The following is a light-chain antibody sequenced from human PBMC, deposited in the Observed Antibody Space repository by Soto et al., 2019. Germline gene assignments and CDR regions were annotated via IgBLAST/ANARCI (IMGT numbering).Light chain of an antibody. J-gene: IGKJ5*01. V-gene: IGKV3-11*01. CDR3: QQRSKWPIT. Sequence: VLTQSPATLSLSPGERATLSCRASQSVSSYLAWYQQKPGQAPRLLIYDTSNRATGVPARFSGSGSGTDFTLTISSLEPEDFAVYYCQQRSKWPITFGQGTRLEI. CDR2: DTS. CDR1: QSVSSY.